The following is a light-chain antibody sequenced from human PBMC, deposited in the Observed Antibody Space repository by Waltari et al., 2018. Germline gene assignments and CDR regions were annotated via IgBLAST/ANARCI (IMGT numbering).Light chain of an antibody. V-gene: IGKV3-15*01. CDR3: QQYNNWPRT. CDR2: GAA. CDR1: QFVSSN. Sequence: DIVMTQSPATLSVSPGERVTLSCRASQFVSSNLAWYQAKPGQAPRLLIYGAATRATGIPARFSASGSGPEFALTITSLQSEDFAVYYCQQYNNWPRTFGQGTKVEV. J-gene: IGKJ1*01.